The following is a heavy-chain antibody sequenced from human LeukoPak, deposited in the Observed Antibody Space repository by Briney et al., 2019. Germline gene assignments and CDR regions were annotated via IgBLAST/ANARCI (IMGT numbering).Heavy chain of an antibody. Sequence: PGGSLRLSCAASGFTFSSYDMHWVRQATGKGLEWVSAIGTAGDTYYPGSVKGRFTTSRENAKNSLYLQMNSLRAGDTAVYYCARSDGYYYMDVWGKGTTVTVSS. CDR3: ARSDGYYYMDV. CDR2: IGTAGDT. CDR1: GFTFSSYD. D-gene: IGHD2-21*02. V-gene: IGHV3-13*01. J-gene: IGHJ6*03.